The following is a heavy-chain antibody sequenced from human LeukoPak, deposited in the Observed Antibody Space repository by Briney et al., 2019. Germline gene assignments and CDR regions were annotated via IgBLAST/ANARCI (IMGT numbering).Heavy chain of an antibody. J-gene: IGHJ3*02. Sequence: QPGGSLRLSCAASGFTFSSYEMNWVRQAPGKGLEWVSYISSSGSTIYYADSVKGRFTISRDNSKNTLYLQMNSLRAEDTALYYCAKIGWDDAFDIWGQGTMVTVSS. D-gene: IGHD6-19*01. CDR1: GFTFSSYE. CDR3: AKIGWDDAFDI. V-gene: IGHV3-48*03. CDR2: ISSSGSTI.